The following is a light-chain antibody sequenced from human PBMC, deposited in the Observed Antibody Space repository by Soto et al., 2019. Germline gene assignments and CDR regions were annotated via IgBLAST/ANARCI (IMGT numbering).Light chain of an antibody. CDR3: QSGGSSTVV. Sequence: SYELTQPPSVSVSPGQTASITCSGDKLGDKYACWYQQKPGQSPVLVIYQNSKRPSGIPERFSGSNSGNTATLTISGTQAMDEADYYCQSGGSSTVVFGGGTQLTVL. J-gene: IGLJ2*01. V-gene: IGLV3-1*01. CDR1: KLGDKY. CDR2: QNS.